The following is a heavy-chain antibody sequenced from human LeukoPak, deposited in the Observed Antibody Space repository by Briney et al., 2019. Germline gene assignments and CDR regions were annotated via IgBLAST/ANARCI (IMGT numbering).Heavy chain of an antibody. V-gene: IGHV3-23*01. J-gene: IGHJ4*02. CDR1: GFTFGNYA. CDR3: ARDRSTLRTFNDY. CDR2: ISGSGDSI. Sequence: GGSLRLSCAASGFTFGNYAMNWVRQTPGKGLEWVSAISGSGDSIYYADSVKGRFTISRDNSKNTLYLQMNSLRAEDTAAYYCARDRSTLRTFNDYWGQGTLVTVSS. D-gene: IGHD3-3*01.